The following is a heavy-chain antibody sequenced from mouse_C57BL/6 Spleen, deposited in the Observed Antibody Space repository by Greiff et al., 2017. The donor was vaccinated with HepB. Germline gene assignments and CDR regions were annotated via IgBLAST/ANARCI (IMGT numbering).Heavy chain of an antibody. CDR1: GYTFTDYY. D-gene: IGHD1-1*01. V-gene: IGHV1-19*01. J-gene: IGHJ2*01. CDR3: ARRGITTVVGGY. CDR2: INPYNGGT. Sequence: EVQLQQSGPVLVKPGASVKMSCKASGYTFTDYYMNWVKQSHGKSLEWIGVINPYNGGTSYNQKFKGKATLTVDKSSSTAYMELNSLTSEDSAVYYCARRGITTVVGGYWGQGTTLTVSS.